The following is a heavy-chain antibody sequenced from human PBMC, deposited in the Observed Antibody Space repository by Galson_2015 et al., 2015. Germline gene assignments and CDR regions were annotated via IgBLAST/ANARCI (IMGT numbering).Heavy chain of an antibody. Sequence: SLRLSCAASGFTFRTDMNWVRQAPGKGQEWVSYISGSRTTIYYADSVKGRFTISTDSAKRSLYLQMNSLRAEDTAVYYCATSSGYYYGMDVWGQGATVTVSS. CDR1: GFTFRTD. CDR2: ISGSRTTI. CDR3: ATSSGYYYGMDV. V-gene: IGHV3-48*01. D-gene: IGHD3-22*01. J-gene: IGHJ6*02.